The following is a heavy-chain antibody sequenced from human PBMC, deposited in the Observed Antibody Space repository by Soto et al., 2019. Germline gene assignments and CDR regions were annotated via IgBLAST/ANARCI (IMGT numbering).Heavy chain of an antibody. CDR2: ISSSSSYI. J-gene: IGHJ4*02. D-gene: IGHD5-12*01. V-gene: IGHV3-21*01. CDR3: ARGNPGPYSGYVYGY. CDR1: GFTFSSYS. Sequence: GGSLRLSCAASGFTFSSYSMNWVRQAPGKGLEWVSSISSSSSYIYYADSVKGRFTISRDNAKNSLYLQMNSLRAEDTAVYYCARGNPGPYSGYVYGYWGQGTLVTVS.